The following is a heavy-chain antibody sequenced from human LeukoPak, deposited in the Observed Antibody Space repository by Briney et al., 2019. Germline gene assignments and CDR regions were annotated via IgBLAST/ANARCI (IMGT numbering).Heavy chain of an antibody. J-gene: IGHJ4*02. Sequence: GGSLRLSCAASGFTFSSYWMSWVRQAPGKGLEWVANIKQDGSEKYYVDSVKGRFTISRDNAKNSLYLQMNSLRAEDTAVCYCARNRNRGLYYFDYWGQGTLVTVSS. CDR3: ARNRNRGLYYFDY. CDR1: GFTFSSYW. V-gene: IGHV3-7*01. CDR2: IKQDGSEK. D-gene: IGHD3-10*01.